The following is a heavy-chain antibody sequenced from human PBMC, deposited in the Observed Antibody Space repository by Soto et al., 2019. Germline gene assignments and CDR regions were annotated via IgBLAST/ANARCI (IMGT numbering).Heavy chain of an antibody. CDR1: GYTLTELS. D-gene: IGHD6-6*01. J-gene: IGHJ4*02. CDR2: FDPEDGET. CDR3: ATSHDGDSSSPSFDY. V-gene: IGHV1-24*01. Sequence: ASVKVSCKVSGYTLTELSMHWVRQAPGKGLEWMGGFDPEDGETIYAQKFQGRVTMTEDTSTDTAYMELSSLRSEDTAVYYCATSHDGDSSSPSFDYWGQGTLVTVSS.